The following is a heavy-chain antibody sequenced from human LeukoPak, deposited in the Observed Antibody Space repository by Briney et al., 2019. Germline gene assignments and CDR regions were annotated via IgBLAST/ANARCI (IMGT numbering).Heavy chain of an antibody. CDR1: GFTFKTHA. Sequence: PGGSLRLSCAASGFTFKTHAMSWVRQAPGKGLEWVSRIDDSGVIRSYADSVKGRFTISRDNSKNTLYLQMNSLRAEDTAVYYCARGHCSGGSCFDYWGQGTLVTVSS. CDR3: ARGHCSGGSCFDY. D-gene: IGHD2-15*01. CDR2: IDDSGVIR. J-gene: IGHJ4*02. V-gene: IGHV3-23*01.